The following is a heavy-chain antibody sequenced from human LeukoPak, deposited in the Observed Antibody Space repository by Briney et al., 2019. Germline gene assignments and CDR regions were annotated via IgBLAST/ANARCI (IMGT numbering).Heavy chain of an antibody. CDR2: IYYSGST. D-gene: IGHD4-17*01. CDR1: GGSINTYY. V-gene: IGHV4-59*01. Sequence: PSETLSLTCTVSGGSINTYYWSWIRQPPGKGLEWIGYIYYSGSTNYNPSLKSRVTISVDTSKNQFSLKLSSVTAADTAVYYCARESGYGDYTMKDAFDIWGQGTMVTVSS. J-gene: IGHJ3*02. CDR3: ARESGYGDYTMKDAFDI.